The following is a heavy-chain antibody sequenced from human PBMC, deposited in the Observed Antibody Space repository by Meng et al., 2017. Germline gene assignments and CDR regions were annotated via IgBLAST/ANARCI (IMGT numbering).Heavy chain of an antibody. D-gene: IGHD1-26*01. CDR2: TYYRSKWYN. CDR3: ARNPLWHVGQNAFDI. CDR1: GDRVSSNSVA. J-gene: IGHJ3*02. Sequence: SCAISGDRVSSNSVAWNWSRQSPSRGLEWLGRTYYRSKWYNDYAVSVKSRITINPDTSKNQFSLQLNSVTPEDTAVYYCARNPLWHVGQNAFDIWGQGTMVTVSS. V-gene: IGHV6-1*01.